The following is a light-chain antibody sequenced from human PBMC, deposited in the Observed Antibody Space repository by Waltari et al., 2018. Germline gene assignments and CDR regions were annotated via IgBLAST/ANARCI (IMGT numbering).Light chain of an antibody. CDR2: DTT. V-gene: IGLV7-46*01. CDR3: LLLYSVTWV. Sequence: QAVVPPAPSLTVSPGGTVPLTCASRTAAVPRHLYPYWFQQKPGQAPRTMIYDTTNKHPWTPARFSGSLLGGKAALTLSGAQPEDEAEYYCLLLYSVTWVFGGGTNLTVL. CDR1: TAAVPRHLY. J-gene: IGLJ3*02.